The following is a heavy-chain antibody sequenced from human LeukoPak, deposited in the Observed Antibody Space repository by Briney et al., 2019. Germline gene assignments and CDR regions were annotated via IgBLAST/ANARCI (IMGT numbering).Heavy chain of an antibody. CDR2: MSPNSGDT. CDR1: GYTFTNLD. J-gene: IGHJ4*02. V-gene: IGHV1-8*01. CDR3: ASNPPNTGDFYY. Sequence: ASVTVSCKTSGYTFTNLDINWLRQAPGQGLEWMGWMSPNSGDTGYAQKFQGRVSMTRDIFKSTAYMELSSLRSEDTAIYYCASNPPNTGDFYYWGLGTLVTVSS. D-gene: IGHD1-1*01.